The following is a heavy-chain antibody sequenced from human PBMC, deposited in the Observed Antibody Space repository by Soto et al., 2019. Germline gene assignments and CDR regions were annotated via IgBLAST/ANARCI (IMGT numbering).Heavy chain of an antibody. CDR1: GFTFTNYA. CDR3: AKAGALSSAYRFDL. V-gene: IGHV3-23*01. D-gene: IGHD3-22*01. J-gene: IGHJ4*02. CDR2: ITGTSSNT. Sequence: GGSLRLSCAASGFTFTNYAMNWVRQAPGKGLEWVSTITGTSSNTYYADSVKGRLTISRDNSKNTLFLQIDSLRPDDTAVYYCAKAGALSSAYRFDLWGQGTLVTLSS.